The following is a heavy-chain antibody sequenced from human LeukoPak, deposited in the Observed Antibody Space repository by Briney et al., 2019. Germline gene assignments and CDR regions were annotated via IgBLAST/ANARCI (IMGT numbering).Heavy chain of an antibody. V-gene: IGHV4-39*01. J-gene: IGHJ3*02. CDR2: IYYNGRT. CDR1: GDSINNNNFY. CDR3: ARITDRTIFGEIMHGFDI. D-gene: IGHD3-3*01. Sequence: SETLSLTCTVSGDSINNNNFYWGWIRQPPGKGLEWIGNIYYNGRTYYSPSLKSRGTISVDTSNNQFSLKLSSVTAADTAVYYCARITDRTIFGEIMHGFDIWGQGTPVTVSS.